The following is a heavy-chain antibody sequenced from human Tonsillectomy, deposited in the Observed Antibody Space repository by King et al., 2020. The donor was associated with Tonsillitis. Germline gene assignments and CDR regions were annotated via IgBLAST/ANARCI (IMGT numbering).Heavy chain of an antibody. J-gene: IGHJ3*02. CDR2: INPDSGGT. CDR3: ARQSWSFDIFIDYGPFDI. Sequence: VQLVESGAEVKKPGASVTVSCKASGYTFAKNYIHWVRQAPGQGLEWMGWINPDSGGTNFAQNFQGRVTMTGDTSNTTAYMELRSLRSDDTAVYYCARQSWSFDIFIDYGPFDIWGQGTLVTVSS. V-gene: IGHV1-2*02. D-gene: IGHD3-9*01. CDR1: GYTFAKNY.